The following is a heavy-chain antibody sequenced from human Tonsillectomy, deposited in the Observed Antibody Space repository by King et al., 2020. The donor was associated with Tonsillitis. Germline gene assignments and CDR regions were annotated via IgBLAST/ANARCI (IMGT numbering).Heavy chain of an antibody. CDR3: ARGRVGSVQLAYYYYYGMDV. CDR1: GGSFSGYY. Sequence: HVQLQQWGAGLLKPSETLSLTCAVYGGSFSGYYWSWIRQPPGKGLEWIGEINHSGSTNYNPSLKSRVTISVDTSKNQFSLKLSSVTAADTAVYYCARGRVGSVQLAYYYYYGMDVWGHGTTVTVSS. CDR2: INHSGST. J-gene: IGHJ6*02. V-gene: IGHV4-34*01. D-gene: IGHD6-13*01.